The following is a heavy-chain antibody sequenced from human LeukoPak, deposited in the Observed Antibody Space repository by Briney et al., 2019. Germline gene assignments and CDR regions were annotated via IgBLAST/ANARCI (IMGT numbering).Heavy chain of an antibody. CDR1: AASVRSDH. J-gene: IGHJ3*02. D-gene: IGHD3-10*01. V-gene: IGHV4-59*02. CDR2: MHGSGSP. CDR3: ARDPSVNAFDI. Sequence: SETLSLTCTVSAASVRSDHWNWIRQPPGKGLEWIAYMHGSGSPNYNPSLASRLTLSVDATENLLSLKLTSVTAADTAVYFCARDPSVNAFDIWGQGTLVTVSS.